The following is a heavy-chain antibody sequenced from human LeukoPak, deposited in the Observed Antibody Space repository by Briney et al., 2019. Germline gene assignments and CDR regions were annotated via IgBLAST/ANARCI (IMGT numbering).Heavy chain of an antibody. CDR1: GGSISSYH. Sequence: SETLSLTCTVSGGSISSYHWSWIRQPPGKGLEWIGYIYYSGSTNYNPSLKSRVTISVDTSKNQFSLKLSSVTAADTAVYYCARHMGLGYTYFYPYFDYWGQGTLVTVSS. V-gene: IGHV4-59*08. J-gene: IGHJ4*01. CDR2: IYYSGST. CDR3: ARHMGLGYTYFYPYFDY. D-gene: IGHD1-1*01.